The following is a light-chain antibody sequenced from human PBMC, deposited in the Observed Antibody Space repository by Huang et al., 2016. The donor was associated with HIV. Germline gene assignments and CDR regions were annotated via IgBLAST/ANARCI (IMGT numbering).Light chain of an antibody. Sequence: EIVLTQSPATLSLSPGERATLSCRASQSVSTSLAWYLQKPCQAPRLLSYDTSNRAPGVPARFSGSGSGTDFTRSISSLEPEDFAVYYCQQRSNWPWTFGQGTKVEIK. CDR1: QSVSTS. CDR2: DTS. CDR3: QQRSNWPWT. V-gene: IGKV3-11*01. J-gene: IGKJ1*01.